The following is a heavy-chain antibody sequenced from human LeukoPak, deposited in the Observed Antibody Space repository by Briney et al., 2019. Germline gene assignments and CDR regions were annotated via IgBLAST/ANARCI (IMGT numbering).Heavy chain of an antibody. CDR1: GFTFSSYE. J-gene: IGHJ4*02. D-gene: IGHD6-19*01. Sequence: PGGSLRLSCAASGFTFSSYEMNWVRQAPGKGLEWVSYISSSGSTIYYADSVKGRFTISRDNAKNSLYLQMNSLRAEDTAVYYCAREAVAGTIDYWGQGTLVTVSS. V-gene: IGHV3-48*03. CDR2: ISSSGSTI. CDR3: AREAVAGTIDY.